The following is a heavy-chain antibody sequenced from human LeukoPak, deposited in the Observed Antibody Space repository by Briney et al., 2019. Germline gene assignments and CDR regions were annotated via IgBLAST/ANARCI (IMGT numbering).Heavy chain of an antibody. J-gene: IGHJ6*02. V-gene: IGHV3-21*01. CDR1: GFTFSSYS. CDR2: ISSSSSYI. Sequence: GGSLRLSCAASGFTFSSYSMNWVRQAAGKGLEWASSISSSSSYIYYADSVKGRFTISRDNAKNSLYLQMNSLRAEDTAVYYCAREGVVPAAPMDVWGQGTTVTVSS. CDR3: AREGVVPAAPMDV. D-gene: IGHD2-2*01.